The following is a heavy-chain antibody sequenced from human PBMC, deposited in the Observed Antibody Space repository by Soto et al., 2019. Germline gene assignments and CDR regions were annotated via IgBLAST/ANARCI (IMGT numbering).Heavy chain of an antibody. D-gene: IGHD5-12*01. V-gene: IGHV1-18*01. Sequence: QVQLVQSGAEVKKPGASEKVSCKASGYTFTSYGISWVRQAPGQGLEWMGWISAYNGNTNYAQKLQGRVTMTTDTSTSTAYMELRSLRSDDTAVYYCARDGEYSGYDHPYYYYYMDVWGKGTTVTVSS. CDR3: ARDGEYSGYDHPYYYYYMDV. CDR1: GYTFTSYG. J-gene: IGHJ6*03. CDR2: ISAYNGNT.